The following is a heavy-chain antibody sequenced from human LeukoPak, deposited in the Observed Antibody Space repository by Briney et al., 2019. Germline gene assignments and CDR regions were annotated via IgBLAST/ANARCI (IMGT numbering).Heavy chain of an antibody. CDR2: TSDRGDYT. CDR3: ARGGVRDGYNLVYNWFDP. CDR1: GFTFSSYS. Sequence: GGSLRLSCAASGFTFSSYSMSWVRQAPGKGLEWVSGTSDRGDYTYYADSVKGRFTISRDNSKNTLYLQMNSLRAEDTAVYYRARGGVRDGYNLVYNWFDPWGQGTLVTVSS. V-gene: IGHV3-23*01. D-gene: IGHD5-24*01. J-gene: IGHJ5*02.